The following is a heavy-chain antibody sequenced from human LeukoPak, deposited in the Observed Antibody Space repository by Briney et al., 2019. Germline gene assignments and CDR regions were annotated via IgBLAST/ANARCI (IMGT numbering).Heavy chain of an antibody. V-gene: IGHV3-48*04. J-gene: IGHJ3*02. CDR3: AREGYGDPSDAFDI. D-gene: IGHD4-17*01. CDR1: GFTFSSYS. CDR2: ISSSSSTI. Sequence: PGGSLRLSCAASGFTFSSYSMNWVRQAPGKGLEWVSYISSSSSTIYYADSVKGRFTISRDNAKNSLYLQMNSLRAEDTAVYYCAREGYGDPSDAFDIWGQGTMVTVSS.